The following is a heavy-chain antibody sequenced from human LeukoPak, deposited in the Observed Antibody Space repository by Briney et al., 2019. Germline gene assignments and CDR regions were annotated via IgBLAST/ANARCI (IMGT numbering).Heavy chain of an antibody. D-gene: IGHD6-6*01. V-gene: IGHV3-21*01. Sequence: GGSLRLSCAASGFTVSSSYMSWVRQAPGKGLEWVSSISSSSSYIYYADSVKGRFTIPRDNAKNSLYLQLNSLRAEDTAVYYCASSSSPTLNNWFDRWGQGTLVSVSS. CDR1: GFTVSSSY. CDR3: ASSSSPTLNNWFDR. J-gene: IGHJ5*02. CDR2: ISSSSSYI.